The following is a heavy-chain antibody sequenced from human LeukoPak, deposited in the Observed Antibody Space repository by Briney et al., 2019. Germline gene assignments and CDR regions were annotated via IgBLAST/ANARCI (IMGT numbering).Heavy chain of an antibody. CDR1: GFTFSNYG. J-gene: IGHJ2*01. CDR2: IKEDGSEK. Sequence: PGGTLRLSCAASGFTFSNYGMTWVRQAPGRGLEWVANIKEDGSEKNYVDSVKGRFTISRDNAKNSVYLLSNSLTPEDTAVYYCARDLRAGGTWSYGVYFDLWGRGTLVTVSS. CDR3: ARDLRAGGTWSYGVYFDL. V-gene: IGHV3-7*01. D-gene: IGHD4-17*01.